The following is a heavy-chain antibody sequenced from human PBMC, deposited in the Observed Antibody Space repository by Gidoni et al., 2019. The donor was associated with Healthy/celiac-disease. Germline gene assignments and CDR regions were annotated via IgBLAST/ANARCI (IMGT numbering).Heavy chain of an antibody. D-gene: IGHD2-15*01. CDR3: ARGWIGVVAAIRANWFDP. J-gene: IGHJ5*02. V-gene: IGHV4-34*01. CDR1: GGSFSGYY. Sequence: QVQLQQWGAGLLKPSETLSLTCAVYGGSFSGYYWSWIRQPPGKGLEWIGEINHSGSTNYNPSLKSRITISVDTSKNQFSLKLSSVTAADTAVYYCARGWIGVVAAIRANWFDPWGQGTLVTVSS. CDR2: INHSGST.